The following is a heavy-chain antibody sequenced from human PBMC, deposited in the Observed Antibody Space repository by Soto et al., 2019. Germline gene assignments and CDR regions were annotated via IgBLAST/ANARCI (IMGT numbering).Heavy chain of an antibody. CDR2: ISSRSDTL. CDR3: AKDWDIVIISVHIQNYNYGMDV. CDR1: GFTFSAYA. J-gene: IGHJ6*02. Sequence: GVSLRLSCEGSGFTFSAYAMNWVHQAPGKGLEWVSYISSRSDTLYYADSVKGRFTISRDNAKNSVYLQVNNLRDEDTAVYYCAKDWDIVIISVHIQNYNYGMDVCGHATTVTIS. D-gene: IGHD2-15*01. V-gene: IGHV3-48*02.